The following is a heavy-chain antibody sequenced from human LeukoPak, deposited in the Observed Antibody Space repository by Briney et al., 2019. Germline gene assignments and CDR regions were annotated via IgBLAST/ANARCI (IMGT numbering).Heavy chain of an antibody. CDR1: GGTFSSYA. CDR2: IIPIFGTA. V-gene: IGHV1-69*13. CDR3: ARAARGGWFNWFDP. Sequence: SVKVSCKASGGTFSSYAISWVRQAPRQGLEWMGGIIPIFGTANYAQKFQGRVTIIADESTSTAYMELSSLRSEDTAVYYCARAARGGWFNWFDPWGQGTLVTVSS. D-gene: IGHD6-19*01. J-gene: IGHJ5*02.